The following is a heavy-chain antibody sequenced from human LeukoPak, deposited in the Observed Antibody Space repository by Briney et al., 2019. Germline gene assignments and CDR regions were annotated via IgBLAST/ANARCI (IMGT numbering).Heavy chain of an antibody. V-gene: IGHV4-39*01. CDR2: IYNSGST. CDR3: ARQAGETYSTGWYEGYFDL. CDR1: GGSISSSTYY. D-gene: IGHD6-19*01. J-gene: IGHJ2*01. Sequence: SETLSLTCSVSGGSISSSTYYWGWIRQPPGKGLEWIGNIYNSGSTYYNPSLKSRVTISVDTSKNQFSLKLRSVTDADTAVYYCARQAGETYSTGWYEGYFDLWGRGTPVTVSS.